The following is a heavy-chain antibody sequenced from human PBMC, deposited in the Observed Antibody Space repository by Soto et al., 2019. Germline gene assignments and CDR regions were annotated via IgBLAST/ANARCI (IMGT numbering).Heavy chain of an antibody. CDR2: INPNSGDT. V-gene: IGHV1-2*04. CDR1: GYTFTDYY. D-gene: IGHD2-2*01. CDR3: AIWLLTAASYAIDV. Sequence: ASVKVSCKASGYTFTDYYIQWVRQAPGQGLEWMGWINPNSGDTIYAQKFQGWVTMTRDTSISTAHIELTRLTSDDTAVYYCAIWLLTAASYAIDVWGHGTTVTVSS. J-gene: IGHJ6*02.